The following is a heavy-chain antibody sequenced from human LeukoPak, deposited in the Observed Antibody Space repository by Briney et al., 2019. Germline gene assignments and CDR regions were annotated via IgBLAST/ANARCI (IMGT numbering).Heavy chain of an antibody. V-gene: IGHV3-7*01. CDR1: GFNFNTYW. Sequence: PGGSLRLSCAASGFNFNTYWMSWVRQAPGKGLEWVANIKQDGSEKFYGDSMKGRFTISRDNSKNSLYLQVNSLRAEDTAMYYCARRAGAYSHPYDYWGQGTLVTVSS. D-gene: IGHD4/OR15-4a*01. CDR2: IKQDGSEK. J-gene: IGHJ4*02. CDR3: ARRAGAYSHPYDY.